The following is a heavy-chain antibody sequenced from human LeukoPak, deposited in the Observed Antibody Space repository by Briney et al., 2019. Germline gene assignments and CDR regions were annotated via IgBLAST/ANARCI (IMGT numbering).Heavy chain of an antibody. D-gene: IGHD4-11*01. CDR1: GGSISSSSYY. V-gene: IGHV4-39*01. Sequence: SETLSLTCTVSGGSISSSSYYWGWIRQPPGKGLEWIGSIYYSGSTYYNPSLKSRVTISVDTSKNQFSLKLSSVTAADTAVYYCARLPRITVTTGAAYWGQGTLVTVSS. CDR3: ARLPRITVTTGAAY. CDR2: IYYSGST. J-gene: IGHJ4*02.